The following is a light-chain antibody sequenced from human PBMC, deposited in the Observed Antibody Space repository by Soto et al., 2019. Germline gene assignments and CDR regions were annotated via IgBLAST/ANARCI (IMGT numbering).Light chain of an antibody. Sequence: EIMLTQSPGTLSLSQGERATLSCRASQSVSSSYLAWYQQKPGQAPRLLIYGASSRATGIPDRFSGSGSGTDFTLTISRLEPEDFAVYYCQQYGSSLSTFGGGTKVDI. CDR2: GAS. J-gene: IGKJ4*01. V-gene: IGKV3-20*01. CDR3: QQYGSSLST. CDR1: QSVSSSY.